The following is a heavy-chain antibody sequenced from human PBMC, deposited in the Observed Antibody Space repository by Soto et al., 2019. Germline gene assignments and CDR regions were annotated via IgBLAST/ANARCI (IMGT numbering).Heavy chain of an antibody. Sequence: TDTLSRTCPVYGGSFSDYYWRWIRQPPGKGLEWIGEINHSGSTNYNPSLKSRVTISVDTSKNQFSLKLSSVTAADTAVYYCARIHVRISSSWYYYYYGMDVWGQGTTVT. D-gene: IGHD6-13*01. V-gene: IGHV4-34*01. CDR2: INHSGST. CDR1: GGSFSDYY. J-gene: IGHJ6*02. CDR3: ARIHVRISSSWYYYYYGMDV.